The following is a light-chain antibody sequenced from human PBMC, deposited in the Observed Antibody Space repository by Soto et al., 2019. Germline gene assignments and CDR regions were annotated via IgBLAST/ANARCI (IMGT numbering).Light chain of an antibody. CDR1: QSISSW. CDR2: KAS. V-gene: IGKV1-5*03. Sequence: DIQMTQSPSTLSASVGDRVTITCRASQSISSWSAWYQQKPGKAPKLLIYKASSLESGVPSRFSGSGSGTEFTLTISSLQPDDSATYYCQQYSSLYTFGQGTRLEIK. J-gene: IGKJ5*01. CDR3: QQYSSLYT.